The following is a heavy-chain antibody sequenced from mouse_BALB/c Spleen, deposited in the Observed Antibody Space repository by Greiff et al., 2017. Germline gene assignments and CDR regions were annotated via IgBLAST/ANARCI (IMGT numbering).Heavy chain of an antibody. D-gene: IGHD4-1*01. CDR3: ARKGDWAWFAY. CDR2: IDPFNGGT. J-gene: IGHJ3*01. CDR1: GYSFTSYY. V-gene: IGHV1S135*01. Sequence: EVQLQQSGPELMKPGASVKISCKASGYSFTSYYMHWVKQSHGKSLEWIGYIDPFNGGTSYNQKFKGKATLTVDKSSSTAYMHLSSLTSEDSAVYYCARKGDWAWFAYWGQGTLVTVSA.